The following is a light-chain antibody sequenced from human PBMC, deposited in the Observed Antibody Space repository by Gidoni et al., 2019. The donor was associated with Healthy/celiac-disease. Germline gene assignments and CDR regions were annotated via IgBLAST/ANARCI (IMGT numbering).Light chain of an antibody. Sequence: DIQMTQSPSSLSASVGDRVTITCQASQDISNYLNWYQQKPGKAPKLLIYDASNLETGVPSRFSGSGSGTDFTFTISSLQPEDTATYYCQQYDNPSLTFGGXTKVEIK. V-gene: IGKV1-33*01. J-gene: IGKJ4*01. CDR2: DAS. CDR1: QDISNY. CDR3: QQYDNPSLT.